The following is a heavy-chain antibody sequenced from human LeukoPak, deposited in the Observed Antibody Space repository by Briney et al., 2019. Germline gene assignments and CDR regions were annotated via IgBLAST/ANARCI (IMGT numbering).Heavy chain of an antibody. Sequence: SETLSLTCTVSGGSISSYYWSWIRQPPGKGLEWIGYIYYSGSTNYNPSLKSRVTISVDTSKNQFPLKLSSVTAADTAVYYCARDLTDYYGSGPLDYWGQGTLVTVSS. V-gene: IGHV4-59*01. CDR3: ARDLTDYYGSGPLDY. CDR1: GGSISSYY. D-gene: IGHD3-10*01. CDR2: IYYSGST. J-gene: IGHJ4*02.